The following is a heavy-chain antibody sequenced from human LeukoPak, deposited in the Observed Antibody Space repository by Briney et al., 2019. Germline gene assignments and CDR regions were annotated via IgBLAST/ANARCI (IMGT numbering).Heavy chain of an antibody. V-gene: IGHV1-69*04. Sequence: KPGSSGKGSCKASGGTLRSYTISWGRQGPGQGLEWMGRIIPILGIANYAQKFQGRVTITADKSTSTAYMELSSLRSEDTAVYYCAREFDFWSGYLDYWGQGTLVTVSS. CDR2: IIPILGIA. CDR1: GGTLRSYT. CDR3: AREFDFWSGYLDY. D-gene: IGHD3-3*01. J-gene: IGHJ4*02.